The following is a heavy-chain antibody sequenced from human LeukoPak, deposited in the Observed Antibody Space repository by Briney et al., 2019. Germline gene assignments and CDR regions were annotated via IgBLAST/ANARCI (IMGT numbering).Heavy chain of an antibody. D-gene: IGHD3-10*01. CDR2: IYSGGST. V-gene: IGHV3-66*01. CDR3: ARAVRGVIITKGYFQH. J-gene: IGHJ1*01. CDR1: EFTVSSNY. Sequence: PGGSLRLSCAASEFTVSSNYMSWVRQAPGKGLEWVSVIYSGGSTYYADSVKGRFTISRDNSKNTLYLQMNSLRAEDTAVYYCARAVRGVIITKGYFQHWGQGTLVTVSS.